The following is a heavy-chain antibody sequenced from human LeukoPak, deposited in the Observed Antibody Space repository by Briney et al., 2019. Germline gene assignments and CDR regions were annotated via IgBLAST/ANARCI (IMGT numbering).Heavy chain of an antibody. Sequence: SETLSLTCTVSGGSISSHYWSWIRQPPGKGLEWIGYIYYSGSTNYNPSLKSRVTISVDTSKNQFSLKLSSVTAADTAVYYCARGRPGTGERFLEWGFPYYYMDVWGKGTTVTVSS. CDR3: ARGRPGTGERFLEWGFPYYYMDV. J-gene: IGHJ6*03. CDR1: GGSISSHY. CDR2: IYYSGST. V-gene: IGHV4-59*11. D-gene: IGHD3-3*01.